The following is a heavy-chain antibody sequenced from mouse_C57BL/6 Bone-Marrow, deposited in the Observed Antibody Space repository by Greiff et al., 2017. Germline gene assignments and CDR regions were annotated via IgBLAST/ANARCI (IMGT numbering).Heavy chain of an antibody. CDR2: LSSGGDYI. CDR1: GFTFSSYA. D-gene: IGHD2-4*01. V-gene: IGHV5-9-1*02. CDR3: TRFYYDYDYWYFDV. Sequence: EVKLEESGEGLVKPGGSLKLSCAASGFTFSSYAMSWVRQTPEKRLEWVAYLSSGGDYIYYADTVKGRFTISRDNARNTLYLQMSSLKSEDTAMYYCTRFYYDYDYWYFDVWGTGTTVTVSS. J-gene: IGHJ1*03.